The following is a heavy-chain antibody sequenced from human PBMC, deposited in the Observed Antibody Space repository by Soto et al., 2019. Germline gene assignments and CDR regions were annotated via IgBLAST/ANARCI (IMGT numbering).Heavy chain of an antibody. CDR3: ARAGGKQLVYPYYYYYGMDV. D-gene: IGHD6-6*01. V-gene: IGHV6-1*01. J-gene: IGHJ6*02. Sequence: SQTLSLTCAISGDSVSSNSAAWNWIRPSPSRGLEWLGRTYYRSKWYNDYAVSVKSRITINPDTSKNQFSLQLNSVTPEDTAVYYCARAGGKQLVYPYYYYYGMDVWGQGTTVTVSS. CDR1: GDSVSSNSAA. CDR2: TYYRSKWYN.